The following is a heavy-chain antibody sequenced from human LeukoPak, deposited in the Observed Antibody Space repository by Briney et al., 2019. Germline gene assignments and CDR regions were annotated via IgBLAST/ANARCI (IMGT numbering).Heavy chain of an antibody. CDR3: AREVTSYLGFDY. V-gene: IGHV4-59*01. CDR1: GGSISSYY. CDR2: IYYSGST. D-gene: IGHD2-21*02. J-gene: IGHJ4*02. Sequence: PSETLSLTCTVSGGSISSYYWSWIRQPPVKGLEWIGYIYYSGSTNYNPSLKSRVTISVDTSKNQFSLKLSSVTAADTAVYYCAREVTSYLGFDYWGQGTLVTVSS.